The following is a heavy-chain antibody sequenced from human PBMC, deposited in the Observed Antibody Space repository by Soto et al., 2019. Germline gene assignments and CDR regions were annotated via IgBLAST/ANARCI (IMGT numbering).Heavy chain of an antibody. J-gene: IGHJ4*02. Sequence: SSETLSLTCTVSGGSISSGGYYWSWIRQHPGKGLEWIGYIYYSGSTYYNPSLKSRVTISVDTSKNQFSLKLSSVTAADTAVYYCARDSRVRGTLDYWGQGTLVTVSS. D-gene: IGHD3-10*01. CDR2: IYYSGST. CDR3: ARDSRVRGTLDY. CDR1: GGSISSGGYY. V-gene: IGHV4-31*03.